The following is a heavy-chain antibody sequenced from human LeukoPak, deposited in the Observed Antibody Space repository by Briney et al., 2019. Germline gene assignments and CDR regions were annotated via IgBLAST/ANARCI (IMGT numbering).Heavy chain of an antibody. V-gene: IGHV1-58*02. CDR2: IVVGSGNT. CDR3: AAESGGGNSDAFDI. J-gene: IGHJ3*02. CDR1: GFTFTSSA. D-gene: IGHD4-23*01. Sequence: GTSVKVSCKASGFTFTSSAMQWVRQARGQRLEWIGWIVVGSGNTNYAQKFQERVTITRDMSTSTAYMELSSLRSEDTAVYYCAAESGGGNSDAFDIWVQGTMVTVSS.